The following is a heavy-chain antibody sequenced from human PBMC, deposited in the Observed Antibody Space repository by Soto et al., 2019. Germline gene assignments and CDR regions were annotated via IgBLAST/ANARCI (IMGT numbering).Heavy chain of an antibody. Sequence: LSLTCTVSGGSISSYYWSWIRQPPGKGLEWIGYIYYSGSTNYNPSLKSRVTISVDTSKNQFSLKLSSVTAADTAVYYCARSPYYSNFDYWGQGALVTVSS. CDR1: GGSISSYY. D-gene: IGHD4-4*01. V-gene: IGHV4-59*01. CDR2: IYYSGST. J-gene: IGHJ4*02. CDR3: ARSPYYSNFDY.